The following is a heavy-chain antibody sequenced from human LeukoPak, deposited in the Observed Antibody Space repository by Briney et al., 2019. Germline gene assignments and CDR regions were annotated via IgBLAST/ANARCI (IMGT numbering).Heavy chain of an antibody. V-gene: IGHV1-69*04. J-gene: IGHJ6*02. CDR3: ARERDMVTNHYYYGMDV. CDR2: IIPILGIA. Sequence: SVKVSCKASGGTFSSYAISWVRQAPGQGLEWMGRIIPILGIANYAQKFQGRVTITADKSTSTAYMELSSLRSEDTAVYYCARERDMVTNHYYYGMDVWGQGTTVTVSS. CDR1: GGTFSSYA. D-gene: IGHD5-18*01.